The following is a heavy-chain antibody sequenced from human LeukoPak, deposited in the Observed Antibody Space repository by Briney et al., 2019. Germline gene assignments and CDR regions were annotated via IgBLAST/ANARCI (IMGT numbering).Heavy chain of an antibody. J-gene: IGHJ3*02. CDR2: IKSKTDGGTT. CDR1: GLSFRIAR. Sequence: PGGSLRLSCTASGLSFRIARMTWVRQAPGKGLEWVGRIKSKTDGGTTDCAAPVKGRFTISRDDSKNTVYLQMNSLKTEDTAVYYCTICGYDRCGASYMWGQGTMVTVSS. CDR3: TICGYDRCGASYM. D-gene: IGHD5-12*01. V-gene: IGHV3-15*01.